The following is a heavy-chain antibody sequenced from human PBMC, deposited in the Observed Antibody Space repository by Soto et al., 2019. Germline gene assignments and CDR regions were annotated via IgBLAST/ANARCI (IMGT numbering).Heavy chain of an antibody. Sequence: GGSLRLSCAASGFNFSSYNINWVRQAPGKGLEWVSSISSASNHIFYADSVKGRFTISRDNAKSSLNLQMNSLRAEDTAVYYCAKDRGRGSPVSGGMDVWGQGTTVTVSS. J-gene: IGHJ6*02. D-gene: IGHD3-3*01. CDR1: GFNFSSYN. CDR3: AKDRGRGSPVSGGMDV. CDR2: ISSASNHI. V-gene: IGHV3-21*01.